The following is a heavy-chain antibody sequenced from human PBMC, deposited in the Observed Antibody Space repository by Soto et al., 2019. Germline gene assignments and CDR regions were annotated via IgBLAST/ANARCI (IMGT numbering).Heavy chain of an antibody. CDR3: ARRHGLDIDAYY. V-gene: IGHV4-59*12. CDR1: GDSLSGYY. D-gene: IGHD3-10*01. J-gene: IGHJ4*02. Sequence: PSETLSLTCTVSGDSLSGYYWSWIRQTPGKGLEWIGYFYSSGSPHHNPSLKSRVTISVDKSEKQFSLNLNSVTAADTAVYYCARRHGLDIDAYYWGQGILVTVSS. CDR2: FYSSGSP.